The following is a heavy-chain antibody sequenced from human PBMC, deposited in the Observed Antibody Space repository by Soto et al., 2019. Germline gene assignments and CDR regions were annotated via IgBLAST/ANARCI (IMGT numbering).Heavy chain of an antibody. V-gene: IGHV3-48*02. CDR3: ARDLAYYDILTGYSHYYGMDV. D-gene: IGHD3-9*01. Sequence: GGSLRLSCAASGFTFSSYGMHWVRQAPGKGLEWVSFITSSSSTIYYADSVKGRFTISRDNAKNSLYLQMNSLRDEDTAVYYCARDLAYYDILTGYSHYYGMDVWGQGTTVTVSS. CDR1: GFTFSSYG. J-gene: IGHJ6*02. CDR2: ITSSSSTI.